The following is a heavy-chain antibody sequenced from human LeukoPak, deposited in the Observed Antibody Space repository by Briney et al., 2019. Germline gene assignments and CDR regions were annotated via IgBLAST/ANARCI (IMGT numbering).Heavy chain of an antibody. CDR1: GFTFSSYG. D-gene: IGHD1/OR15-1a*01. CDR2: ISYDGSNK. V-gene: IGHV3-30*18. CDR3: AKDLEQWHVGRFDP. Sequence: PGGSLRLSCAASGFTFSSYGMHWVRQAPGKGLGWVAVISYDGSNKYYADSVKGRFTISRDNSKNTLFLQMNSLRAEDTAVYYCAKDLEQWHVGRFDPWGQGTLVTVSS. J-gene: IGHJ5*02.